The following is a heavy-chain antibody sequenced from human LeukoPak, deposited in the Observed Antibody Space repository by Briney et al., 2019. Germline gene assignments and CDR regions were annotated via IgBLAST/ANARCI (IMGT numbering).Heavy chain of an antibody. CDR2: ISWNSGSI. V-gene: IGHV3-9*01. CDR3: ARTIEMATISYFDY. J-gene: IGHJ4*02. CDR1: GFTFDDYA. D-gene: IGHD5-24*01. Sequence: GGSLRLSCAASGFTFDDYAMHWVRQAPGKGLEWVSGISWNSGSIGYADSVKGRFTISRDNAKNSLYLQMNSLRAGDTAVYYCARTIEMATISYFDYWGQGTLVTVSS.